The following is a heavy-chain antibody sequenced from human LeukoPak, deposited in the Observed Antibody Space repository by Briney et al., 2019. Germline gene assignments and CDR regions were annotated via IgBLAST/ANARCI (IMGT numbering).Heavy chain of an antibody. CDR3: ARVNWNDPDGAFDI. Sequence: SETLSPTCTVSGGSIGSGDYYWSWIRQPPGKGLEWIGYIYYSGSTYYNPSLKSRVTISVDTSKNQFSLKLSSVTAADTAVYYCARVNWNDPDGAFDIWGQGTMVTVSS. V-gene: IGHV4-30-4*01. D-gene: IGHD1-1*01. CDR1: GGSIGSGDYY. J-gene: IGHJ3*02. CDR2: IYYSGST.